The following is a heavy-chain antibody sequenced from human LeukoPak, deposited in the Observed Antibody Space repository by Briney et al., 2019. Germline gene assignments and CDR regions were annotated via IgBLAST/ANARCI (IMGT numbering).Heavy chain of an antibody. J-gene: IGHJ4*02. CDR2: ISSSSSYI. CDR3: ARDRYSSSCENDYYFDY. D-gene: IGHD6-13*01. CDR1: GFTFSSYS. V-gene: IGHV3-21*01. Sequence: PGGSLRLSCAASGFTFSSYSMNWVRQAPGKGLEWVSSISSSSSYIYYADSVKGRFTISRDNAKNSLYLQMNSLRAEDTAVYYCARDRYSSSCENDYYFDYWGQGTLVTVSS.